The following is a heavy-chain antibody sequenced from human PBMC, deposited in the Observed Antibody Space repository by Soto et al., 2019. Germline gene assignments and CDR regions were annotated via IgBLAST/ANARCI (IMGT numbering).Heavy chain of an antibody. V-gene: IGHV4-59*01. J-gene: IGHJ6*02. CDR1: GGSISSYY. CDR2: IYYSGST. CDR3: ARWVKSPRIFGVVTHSYGMDV. Sequence: SETLSLTCTVSGGSISSYYWSWIRQPPGKGLEWIGYIYYSGSTNYNPSLKSRVTISVDTSKNQFSLKLSSVTPADTAVYYCARWVKSPRIFGVVTHSYGMDVWGQGTTVTVSS. D-gene: IGHD3-3*01.